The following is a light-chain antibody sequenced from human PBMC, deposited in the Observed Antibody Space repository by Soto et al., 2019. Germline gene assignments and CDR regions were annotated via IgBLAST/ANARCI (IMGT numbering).Light chain of an antibody. V-gene: IGKV3-15*01. J-gene: IGKJ2*01. CDR1: QSGSSN. CDR2: GAS. CDR3: QKYTNWPFT. Sequence: EIVMTQSPATLSVSPGERATLSCRASQSGSSNLAWYQQKPGQAPRLLIFGASTRVTGLPARFSGSVSGTEFTLTISSLQSEDFAVYYCQKYTNWPFTFGQGTKLEIK.